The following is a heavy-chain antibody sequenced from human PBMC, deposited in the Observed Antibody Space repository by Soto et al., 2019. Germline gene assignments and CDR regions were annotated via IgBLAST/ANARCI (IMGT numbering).Heavy chain of an antibody. Sequence: EVQLLESGGGLVQPGGSLRLSCAASILSFDIYAMSWVRQAPGKALEWVSATTGRGGTAYYAGSVKGRFTISRDTSKHTLYLQMDSLRAEDTAVYYCAKHSGYDHYYGMDVWGQGTTVTVSS. CDR2: TTGRGGTA. CDR1: ILSFDIYA. V-gene: IGHV3-23*01. CDR3: AKHSGYDHYYGMDV. J-gene: IGHJ6*02. D-gene: IGHD5-12*01.